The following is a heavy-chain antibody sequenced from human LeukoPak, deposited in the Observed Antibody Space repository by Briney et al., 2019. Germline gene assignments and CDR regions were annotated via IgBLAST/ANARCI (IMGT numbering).Heavy chain of an antibody. Sequence: SETLSLTCTVAGGSISSHYWSWIRQPPGKGLDWIGYIYYSGSTNYNPSLKSRVTISVDTSKNQFSLKLSSVTAADTAVYYFARRFLEWSPFDYWGQGTLVTVSS. J-gene: IGHJ4*02. CDR2: IYYSGST. CDR1: GGSISSHY. CDR3: ARRFLEWSPFDY. V-gene: IGHV4-59*11. D-gene: IGHD3-3*01.